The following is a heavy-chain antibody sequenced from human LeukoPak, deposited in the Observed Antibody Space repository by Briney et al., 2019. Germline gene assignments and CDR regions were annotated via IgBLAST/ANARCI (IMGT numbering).Heavy chain of an antibody. V-gene: IGHV3-53*01. J-gene: IGHJ4*02. D-gene: IGHD3-10*01. CDR2: IYSGGTA. Sequence: GGSLRLSCAASGFTVSSNYMSWVRQAPGKGLEWVSLIYSGGTASYADSVKGRFTMTRDNSKNTLYLQMNSLRAEDTAVYYCAKDGGYGSGSYYPDYWGQGTLVTVSS. CDR3: AKDGGYGSGSYYPDY. CDR1: GFTVSSNY.